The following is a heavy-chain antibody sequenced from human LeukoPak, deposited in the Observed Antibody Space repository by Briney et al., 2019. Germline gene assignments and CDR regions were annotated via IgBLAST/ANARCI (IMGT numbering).Heavy chain of an antibody. V-gene: IGHV4-61*01. J-gene: IGHJ4*02. CDR2: IYYSGST. CDR3: ARDTGYSYAPRGYFDY. D-gene: IGHD5-18*01. Sequence: SETLSLTCTVSGGSVSSGSYYWSWIRQPPGKGLEWIGYIYYSGSTNYNPSLKSRVTISVDTSKNQFSLKLSSVTAADTAVYYCARDTGYSYAPRGYFDYWGQGTLVTVSS. CDR1: GGSVSSGSYY.